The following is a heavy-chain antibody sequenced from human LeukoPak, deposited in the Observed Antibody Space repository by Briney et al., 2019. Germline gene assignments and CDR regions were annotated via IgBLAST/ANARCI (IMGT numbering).Heavy chain of an antibody. V-gene: IGHV4-39*01. CDR3: ATLHLHSSSWYADYYYYYGMDV. Sequence: PSETLSLTCTVSGGSISSGPYYWVWIRQPPGKGLEWIGNFYYTGSTNYNPSLKSRLTISVDTSKNQFSLNLNSVTAADTAVYHCATLHLHSSSWYADYYYYYGMDVWGQGTTVTVSS. D-gene: IGHD6-13*01. CDR2: FYYTGST. J-gene: IGHJ6*02. CDR1: GGSISSGPYY.